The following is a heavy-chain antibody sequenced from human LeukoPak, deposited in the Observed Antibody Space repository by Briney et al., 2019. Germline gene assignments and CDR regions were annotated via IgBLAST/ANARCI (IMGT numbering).Heavy chain of an antibody. CDR3: ARGEPTYSSSWYDC. D-gene: IGHD6-13*01. J-gene: IGHJ5*01. CDR2: ISAYNGNT. Sequence: GASVKVSCKASGYTFTGYYMHWVRQAPGQGLEWMGWISAYNGNTNYAQKLQGRVTMTTDTSTSTAYMELRSLRSDDTAVYYCARGEPTYSSSWYDCWGQGTLVTVSS. V-gene: IGHV1-18*04. CDR1: GYTFTGYY.